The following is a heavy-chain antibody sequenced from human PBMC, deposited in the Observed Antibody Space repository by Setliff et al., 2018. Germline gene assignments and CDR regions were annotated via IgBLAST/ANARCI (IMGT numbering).Heavy chain of an antibody. CDR2: IYWNDDK. D-gene: IGHD2-21*01. CDR1: GFSLSTTGMG. J-gene: IGHJ5*02. V-gene: IGHV2-5*01. Sequence: ESGPTLVNPTQTLTLTCTVSGFSLSTTGMGVDWIRQPPGKAPEWLARIYWNDDKRYSPSLQSRLTITKDTSKSQVVVKLTSLAPVDTATYYCAHTNLSSPGELGPWGQGTVVTVSS. CDR3: AHTNLSSPGELGP.